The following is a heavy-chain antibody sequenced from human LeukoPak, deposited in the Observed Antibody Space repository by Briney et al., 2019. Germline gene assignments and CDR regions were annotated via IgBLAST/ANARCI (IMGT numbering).Heavy chain of an antibody. V-gene: IGHV4-34*01. Sequence: PSETLSLTCAVYGGSFSGYYWSWIRQPPGKGLEWIGEINHSGSTNYNPSLKSRVTISVDTSKNQFSLKLSSVTAADTAVYYCTTRPGYSSSWYRAEYFQHWGQGTLVTVSS. CDR3: TTRPGYSSSWYRAEYFQH. D-gene: IGHD6-13*01. J-gene: IGHJ1*01. CDR1: GGSFSGYY. CDR2: INHSGST.